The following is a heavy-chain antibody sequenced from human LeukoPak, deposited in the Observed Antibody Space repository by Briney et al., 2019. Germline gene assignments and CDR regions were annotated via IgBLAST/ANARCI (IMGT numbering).Heavy chain of an antibody. J-gene: IGHJ4*02. Sequence: GGSLRLSCAASGFTFSNAWMSWVRQAPGKGLEWVGRIKSKTDGGTTDYAAPVKGRFTISRDDSKNTLYLQMNSPKTEDTAVYYCTTDSVQLWSFDYWGQGTLVTVSS. V-gene: IGHV3-15*01. CDR2: IKSKTDGGTT. CDR1: GFTFSNAW. D-gene: IGHD5-18*01. CDR3: TTDSVQLWSFDY.